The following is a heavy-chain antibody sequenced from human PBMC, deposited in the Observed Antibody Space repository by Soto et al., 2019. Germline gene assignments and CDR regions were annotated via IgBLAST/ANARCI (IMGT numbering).Heavy chain of an antibody. CDR3: GRSNGLPQHYSTGV. Sequence: GESLKISCQGSGYTFTNYWIGWVRQMPGKGLEWMGVIYPGDSDIKYSPSFQGQVTFSADKSINTAYLQWTSLKASHTAMYFCGRSNGLPQHYSTGVWGQGTTVTVSS. CDR2: IYPGDSDI. CDR1: GYTFTNYW. J-gene: IGHJ6*02. D-gene: IGHD2-8*01. V-gene: IGHV5-51*01.